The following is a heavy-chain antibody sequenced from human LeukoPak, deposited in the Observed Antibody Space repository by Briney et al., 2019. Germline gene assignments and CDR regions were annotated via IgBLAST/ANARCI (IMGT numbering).Heavy chain of an antibody. V-gene: IGHV3-23*01. J-gene: IGHJ3*02. Sequence: GGSLRLSCAASGFTFSSYAMSWVRQAPGEGLEWVSAISGSGGSTYYADSVKGRFTISRDNSKNTLYLQMNSLRAEDTAVYYCAKDRLRFGESGAFDIWGQGTMVTVSS. D-gene: IGHD3-10*01. CDR3: AKDRLRFGESGAFDI. CDR1: GFTFSSYA. CDR2: ISGSGGST.